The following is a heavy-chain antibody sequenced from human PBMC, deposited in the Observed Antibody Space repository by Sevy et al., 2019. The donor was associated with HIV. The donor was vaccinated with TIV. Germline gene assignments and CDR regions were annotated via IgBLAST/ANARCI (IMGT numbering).Heavy chain of an antibody. Sequence: GGSLRLSCAASGFTFSSYDMHCVRQATGKGLEWVSTIGTAGDTYYPGSVKGRFTISRENAKNSLYLQMNSLRAGDTAVYYCARGGDIVVVPAVWGYMDVWGKGTTVTVSS. J-gene: IGHJ6*03. D-gene: IGHD2-2*01. V-gene: IGHV3-13*01. CDR1: GFTFSSYD. CDR2: IGTAGDT. CDR3: ARGGDIVVVPAVWGYMDV.